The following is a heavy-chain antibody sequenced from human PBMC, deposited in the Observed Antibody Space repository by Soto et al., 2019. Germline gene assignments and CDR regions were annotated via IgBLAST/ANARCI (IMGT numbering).Heavy chain of an antibody. CDR1: GFTFSSYG. J-gene: IGHJ3*02. D-gene: IGHD2-15*01. CDR3: ARDPEGYCSGGSCYSSAFDI. V-gene: IGHV3-33*01. Sequence: GGSLRLSCAASGFTFSSYGMHWVRQAPGKGLEWVAVIWYDGSNKYYADSVKGRFTISRDNSKNTLYLQMNSLGAEDTAVYYCARDPEGYCSGGSCYSSAFDIWGQGTMVTVSS. CDR2: IWYDGSNK.